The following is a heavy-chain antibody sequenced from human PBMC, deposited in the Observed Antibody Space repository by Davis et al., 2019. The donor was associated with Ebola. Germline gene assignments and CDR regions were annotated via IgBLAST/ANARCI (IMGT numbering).Heavy chain of an antibody. V-gene: IGHV3-15*01. Sequence: GESLKISCAASGFTFSNAWMSWVRQAPGKGLEWVGRIKSKTDGGTTDYAAPVKGRFTISRDDSKNTLYLQMNSLKTEDTAVYYCTTYHLWFGESNWGQGTLVTVSS. CDR1: GFTFSNAW. CDR2: IKSKTDGGTT. CDR3: TTYHLWFGESN. D-gene: IGHD3-10*01. J-gene: IGHJ4*02.